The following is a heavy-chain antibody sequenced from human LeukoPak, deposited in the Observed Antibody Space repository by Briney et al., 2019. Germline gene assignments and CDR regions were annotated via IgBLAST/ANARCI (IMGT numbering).Heavy chain of an antibody. CDR2: INSDGSST. V-gene: IGHV3-74*01. Sequence: LTGGSLRLSCAASGFTFSSYWMHWVRQAPGKGLVWVSRINSDGSSTSYADSVKGRFTISRDNAKNTLYLQMNSLRAEDTAVYYCARVRYSSGWYFDYWGQGTLVTVSS. CDR1: GFTFSSYW. CDR3: ARVRYSSGWYFDY. J-gene: IGHJ4*02. D-gene: IGHD6-19*01.